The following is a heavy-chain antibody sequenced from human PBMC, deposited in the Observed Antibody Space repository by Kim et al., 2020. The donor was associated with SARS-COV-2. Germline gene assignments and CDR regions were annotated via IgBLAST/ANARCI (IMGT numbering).Heavy chain of an antibody. D-gene: IGHD3-10*01. V-gene: IGHV4-39*01. CDR1: GDSISNFNYH. J-gene: IGHJ4*02. CDR2: VFYSGSI. CDR3: ARSMVRGVIIFDS. Sequence: SETLSLTCTVSGDSISNFNYHWGWIRQPPGKGLEWIGSVFYSGSIFYSPSLKSRVTISVDTSKNQFSLRLRSVTAADTAVYYCARSMVRGVIIFDSWGQG.